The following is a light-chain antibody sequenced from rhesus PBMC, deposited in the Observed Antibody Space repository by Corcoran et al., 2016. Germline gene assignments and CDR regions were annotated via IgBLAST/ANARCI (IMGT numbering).Light chain of an antibody. V-gene: IGKV1-28*02. Sequence: DIQMTQSPSSLSAFVGDTVTITCRGSQGTSSELNWFQPKPGKASQLLMYASTTLQSVGPLRFSSSGSGTDVTLTINRLHPEDFSTNYYKQYTSNPWTFSQRTKVEIK. J-gene: IGKJ1*01. CDR2: AST. CDR1: QGTSSE. CDR3: KQYTSNPWT.